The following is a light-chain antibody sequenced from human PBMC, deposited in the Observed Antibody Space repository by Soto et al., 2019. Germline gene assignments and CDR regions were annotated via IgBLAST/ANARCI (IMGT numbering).Light chain of an antibody. J-gene: IGLJ2*01. CDR3: QTWSTGIRV. Sequence: QPVLTQSPSASASLGASVKLTCTLSSGHSSYAIAWHQQQPEKGHRYLMKLNNDGSHSKGDGIPDRFSGSSSGADRYLTISSLHSEEEADYYCQTWSTGIRVFGGGTKLTVL. CDR1: SGHSSYA. CDR2: LNNDGSH. V-gene: IGLV4-69*01.